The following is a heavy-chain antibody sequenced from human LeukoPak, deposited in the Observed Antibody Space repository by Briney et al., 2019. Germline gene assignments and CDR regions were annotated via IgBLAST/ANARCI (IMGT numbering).Heavy chain of an antibody. Sequence: GGPLRLSFAASGFTFITYWMSWVPQAPGKGLVWVSRIDNDGYSTVYADSVKDRFTISRDNAKNTLNLQMNSLRAEDTAVYYCVRGNRGPDYWGQGTLVTVSS. V-gene: IGHV3-74*01. J-gene: IGHJ4*02. D-gene: IGHD2/OR15-2a*01. CDR2: IDNDGYST. CDR1: GFTFITYW. CDR3: VRGNRGPDY.